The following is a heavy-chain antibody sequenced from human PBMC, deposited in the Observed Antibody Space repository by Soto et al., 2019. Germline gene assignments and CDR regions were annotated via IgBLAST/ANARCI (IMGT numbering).Heavy chain of an antibody. CDR2: ISGSGGST. D-gene: IGHD3-3*01. V-gene: IGHV3-23*01. Sequence: GGSLRLSCAASGFTFSSYAMSWVHQAPGNGLEWVSAISGSGGSTYYADSVKGRFTISRDNSKNTLYLQMNSLRAEDTAVYYCAKVGARAILGVVIKRAWQFDYWGQGTLVTVAS. J-gene: IGHJ4*02. CDR1: GFTFSSYA. CDR3: AKVGARAILGVVIKRAWQFDY.